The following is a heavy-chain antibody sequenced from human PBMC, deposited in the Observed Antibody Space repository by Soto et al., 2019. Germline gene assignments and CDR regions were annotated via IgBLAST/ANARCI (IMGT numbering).Heavy chain of an antibody. D-gene: IGHD4-4*01. Sequence: PSETLSLTCAVSSGSIGSSNWWSWVRQPPGKGLEWIGEIYHSGSTNYNPSLKSRVTISVDKSKNQFYLKLSFVTAADTAVYYCLRHGNFSFDYWGQGTLVTVSS. V-gene: IGHV4-4*02. CDR2: IYHSGST. CDR3: LRHGNFSFDY. CDR1: SGSIGSSNW. J-gene: IGHJ4*02.